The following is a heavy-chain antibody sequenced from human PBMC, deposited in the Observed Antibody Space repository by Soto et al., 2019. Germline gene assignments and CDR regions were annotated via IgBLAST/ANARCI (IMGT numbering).Heavy chain of an antibody. J-gene: IGHJ5*02. CDR2: IYYSGST. V-gene: IGHV4-39*01. Sequence: PETLSLTCTVSGGSISSSSYYWGWIRQPPGKGLEWIGSIYYSGSTYYNPSLKSRVTISVDTSKNQFSLKLSSVTAADTAVYYSARLVLEVTYYYGSGSHENVNWFDPWGQGTLVTVS. CDR3: ARLVLEVTYYYGSGSHENVNWFDP. CDR1: GGSISSSSYY. D-gene: IGHD3-10*01.